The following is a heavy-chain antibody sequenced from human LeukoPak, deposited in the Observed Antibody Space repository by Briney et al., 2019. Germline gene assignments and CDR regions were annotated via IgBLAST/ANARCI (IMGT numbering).Heavy chain of an antibody. Sequence: GESLKISCEGSGYSFSNYWIGWVRQMPGKGLESMGIICPGDYETRYSPSFQGLVTISVDKSISTAYLQWSSLKASDTAMYYCAIPPGYCGNDCSFDHWGQGTLVTVSS. D-gene: IGHD2-21*02. CDR1: GYSFSNYW. V-gene: IGHV5-51*01. J-gene: IGHJ4*02. CDR2: ICPGDYET. CDR3: AIPPGYCGNDCSFDH.